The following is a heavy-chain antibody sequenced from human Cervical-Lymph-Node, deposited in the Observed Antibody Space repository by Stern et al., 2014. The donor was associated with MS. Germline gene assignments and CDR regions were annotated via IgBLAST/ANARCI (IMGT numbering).Heavy chain of an antibody. Sequence: QVQLVESGGGVVQPGGSLRLSCAASRFNFSKYAIHWVRQAPGKGLEWVAVIWYDGSHKYYADAVKGRITVSRDNSKNTLYMEMNSLRAEDTAIYYCARDFRISVVPAGAFDIWGQGTMVTVSS. J-gene: IGHJ3*02. CDR1: RFNFSKYA. V-gene: IGHV3-33*01. CDR3: ARDFRISVVPAGAFDI. CDR2: IWYDGSHK. D-gene: IGHD4-23*01.